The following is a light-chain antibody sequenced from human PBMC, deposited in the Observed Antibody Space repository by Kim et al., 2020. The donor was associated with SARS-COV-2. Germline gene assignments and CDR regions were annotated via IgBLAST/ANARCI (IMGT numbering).Light chain of an antibody. CDR1: NPGSSY. J-gene: IGLJ2*01. Sequence: ALEKTASIKCQGGNPGSSYDSWYQQTPGQAPVLVIYGKNNRPSGIPDRFSGSSSGNTASLTITGAQAEDEADYYCTSRDSSGNRVVFGGGTQLTVL. V-gene: IGLV3-19*01. CDR3: TSRDSSGNRVV. CDR2: GKN.